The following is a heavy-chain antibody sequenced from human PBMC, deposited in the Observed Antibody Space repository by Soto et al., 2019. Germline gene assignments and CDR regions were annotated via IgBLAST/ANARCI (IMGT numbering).Heavy chain of an antibody. D-gene: IGHD1-26*01. CDR3: AREKRHNTLGGRFGMDV. CDR2: IGSSGGNS. V-gene: IGHV3-21*01. Sequence: EVQLVESGGGLVKPGGSLRLSCAVSGFIFSDFSMNWVRQAPGKGLEWGASIGSSGGNSFYADSVKGRFIISRDNSKTSLDLQINSPRAEDPAVYHCAREKRHNTLGGRFGMDVWGQGTTVTAS. CDR1: GFIFSDFS. J-gene: IGHJ6*02.